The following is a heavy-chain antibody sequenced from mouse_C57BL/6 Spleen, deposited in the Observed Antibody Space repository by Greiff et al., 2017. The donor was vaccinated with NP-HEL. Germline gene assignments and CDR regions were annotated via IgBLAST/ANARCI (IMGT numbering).Heavy chain of an antibody. D-gene: IGHD2-5*01. V-gene: IGHV1-80*01. CDR1: GYAFSSYW. Sequence: VQLQQSGAELVKPGASVKISCKASGYAFSSYWMNWVKQRPGKGLEWIGQIYPGDGDTNYNGKFKGKATLTADKSSSTAYMQRSSLNSEDSAVYFCARSYYSNPCAYWGQGTLVTVSA. CDR3: ARSYYSNPCAY. J-gene: IGHJ3*01. CDR2: IYPGDGDT.